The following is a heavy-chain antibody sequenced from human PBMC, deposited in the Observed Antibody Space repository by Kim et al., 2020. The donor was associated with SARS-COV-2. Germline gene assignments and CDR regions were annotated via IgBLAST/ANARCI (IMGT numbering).Heavy chain of an antibody. CDR3: ARDPYCGGDCYTGYFDY. Sequence: GGSLRLSCAASGFTFSSYSMNWVRQAPGKGLEWVSYISSSSSTIYYADSVKGRFTISRDNTKNSLYLQMNSLRDEDTAVYYCARDPYCGGDCYTGYFDYWGQGTLVTVSS. V-gene: IGHV3-48*02. J-gene: IGHJ4*02. CDR2: ISSSSSTI. D-gene: IGHD2-21*01. CDR1: GFTFSSYS.